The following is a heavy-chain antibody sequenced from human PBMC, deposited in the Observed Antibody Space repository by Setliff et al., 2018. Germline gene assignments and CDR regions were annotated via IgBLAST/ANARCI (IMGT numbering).Heavy chain of an antibody. D-gene: IGHD6-19*01. CDR1: GYSFTSYW. CDR3: AIRRVSGWPSNYRYFDL. V-gene: IGHV5-51*01. Sequence: GESLKISCKGSGYSFTSYWIGWVRQMPGKGLEWMGIIYPGDSDTRYSPSFQGQVTISADKSISTAYLQWSSLKASDTAMYYCAIRRVSGWPSNYRYFDLWGRGTLVTVSS. J-gene: IGHJ2*01. CDR2: IYPGDSDT.